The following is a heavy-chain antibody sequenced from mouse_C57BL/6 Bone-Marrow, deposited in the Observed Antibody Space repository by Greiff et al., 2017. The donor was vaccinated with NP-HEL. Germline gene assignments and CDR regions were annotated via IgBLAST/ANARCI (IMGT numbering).Heavy chain of an antibody. Sequence: DVQLQESGPGMVKPSQSLSLTCTVTGYSITSGYDWHWIRHFPGNKLEWMGYISYSGSTNYNPSLKSRISITHDTSKNHFFLKLNSVTTEDTATYYCASRDYYGSSYYWYFDVWGTGTTVTVSS. CDR1: GYSITSGYD. V-gene: IGHV3-1*01. D-gene: IGHD1-1*01. J-gene: IGHJ1*03. CDR2: ISYSGST. CDR3: ASRDYYGSSYYWYFDV.